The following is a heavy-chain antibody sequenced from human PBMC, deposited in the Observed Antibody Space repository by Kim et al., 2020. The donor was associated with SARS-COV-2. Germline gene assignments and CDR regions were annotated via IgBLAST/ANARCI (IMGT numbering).Heavy chain of an antibody. Sequence: IYYSGSTNYNPSLTSRVTISVDTSKNQFSLKLSAVTAADTAVYYCAGKDYWGQGTLVTVSS. CDR3: AGKDY. CDR2: IYYSGST. J-gene: IGHJ4*02. V-gene: IGHV4-59*01.